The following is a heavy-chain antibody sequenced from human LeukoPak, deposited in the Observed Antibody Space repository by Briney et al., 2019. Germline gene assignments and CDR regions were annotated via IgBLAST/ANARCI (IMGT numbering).Heavy chain of an antibody. V-gene: IGHV4-59*08. CDR3: ARRAYSSGFDYIDY. CDR1: GGSISSYY. D-gene: IGHD6-19*01. Sequence: SETLSLTCTVSGGSISSYYWSWIRQPPGKGLELIGFIYYSGSTSYNPSLKSRVTISVDTSRSQFSLKLSSVIAADTAVYYCARRAYSSGFDYIDYWGQGTLVTVSS. CDR2: IYYSGST. J-gene: IGHJ4*02.